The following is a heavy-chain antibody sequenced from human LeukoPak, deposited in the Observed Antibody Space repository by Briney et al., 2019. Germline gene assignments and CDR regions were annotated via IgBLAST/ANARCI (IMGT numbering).Heavy chain of an antibody. J-gene: IGHJ4*02. Sequence: SGPTLLNPTQTLTLTCAFSGFSLSLINSGVGVGWILQPPGKALEWLALIYWDDDKRYSPALKSRLTITKDTPKNQVVLTMTNMDPVDTATYYCARRQAYGDYNYWGQGTLVSVSS. V-gene: IGHV2-5*02. CDR1: GFSLSLINSGVG. D-gene: IGHD4-17*01. CDR3: ARRQAYGDYNY. CDR2: IYWDDDK.